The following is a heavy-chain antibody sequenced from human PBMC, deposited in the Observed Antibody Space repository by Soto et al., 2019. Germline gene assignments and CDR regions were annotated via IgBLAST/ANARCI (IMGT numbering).Heavy chain of an antibody. V-gene: IGHV4-30-2*01. Sequence: QLQLQESGAGLLKTSQTLSLTCAVSGGSISSGPYSWNWIRQPPGKGLGWIGYIDHRGGTSYSPSLKSPVIISADRSKNKFSLNLSSVTAADTAVYYCVRQGDCALGVCYGTWFDPWGQGTLVTVSS. CDR2: IDHRGGT. J-gene: IGHJ5*02. CDR1: GGSISSGPYS. D-gene: IGHD2-21*01. CDR3: VRQGDCALGVCYGTWFDP.